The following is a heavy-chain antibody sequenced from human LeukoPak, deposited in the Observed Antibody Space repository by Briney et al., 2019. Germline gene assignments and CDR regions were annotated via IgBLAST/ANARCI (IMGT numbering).Heavy chain of an antibody. J-gene: IGHJ4*02. V-gene: IGHV4-59*01. Sequence: SETLSLTCTVSGGSISSYYWSWIRQPPGKGLEWIGYIYYSESTNYNPSLKSRVTISVDTSKNQFSLKLSSVTAADTAVYYCARAQGPYSSSPFDYWGQGTLVTVSS. CDR3: ARAQGPYSSSPFDY. CDR2: IYYSEST. D-gene: IGHD6-6*01. CDR1: GGSISSYY.